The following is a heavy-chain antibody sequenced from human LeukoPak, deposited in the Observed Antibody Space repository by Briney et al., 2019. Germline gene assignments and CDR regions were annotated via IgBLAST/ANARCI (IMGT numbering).Heavy chain of an antibody. D-gene: IGHD3-3*01. CDR2: IKQDGSEK. CDR1: GFTFSSYW. CDR3: ARDPQRWSGYYPFDY. J-gene: IGHJ4*02. Sequence: GGSLRLSSAASGFTFSSYWMSWVRQAPGKGLEWVANIKQDGSEKYYVDSVKGRFTISRDNAKNSLYLQMNSLRAEDTAVYYCARDPQRWSGYYPFDYWGQGTLVTVSS. V-gene: IGHV3-7*01.